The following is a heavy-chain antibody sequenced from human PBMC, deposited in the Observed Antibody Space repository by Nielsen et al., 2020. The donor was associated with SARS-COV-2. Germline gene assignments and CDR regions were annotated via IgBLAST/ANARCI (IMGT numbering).Heavy chain of an antibody. CDR2: FDPEDGET. V-gene: IGHV1-24*01. CDR1: GYSFTSHY. CDR3: ATAGGYNVRWFDP. D-gene: IGHD5-18*01. Sequence: ASVKVSCKASGYSFTSHYMHWVRQAPGKGLEWMGGFDPEDGETIYAQKFQGRVTMTEDTSTDTAYMELSSLRSEDTAVYYCATAGGYNVRWFDPWGQGTLVTVSS. J-gene: IGHJ5*02.